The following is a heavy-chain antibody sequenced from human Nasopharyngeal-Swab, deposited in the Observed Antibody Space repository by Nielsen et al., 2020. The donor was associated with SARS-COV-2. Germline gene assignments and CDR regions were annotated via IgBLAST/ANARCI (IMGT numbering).Heavy chain of an antibody. V-gene: IGHV3-30*18. J-gene: IGHJ6*02. Sequence: GGYLRLSWAAFGFTFSSYGMHWVRQAPGKGLEWVAVISYDGSNKYYADSVKGRFTISRDNSKNTLYLQMNSLRAEDTAVYYCAKDGPGDHQVHYYYYGMDVWGQGTTVTVSS. CDR3: AKDGPGDHQVHYYYYGMDV. D-gene: IGHD2-21*02. CDR2: ISYDGSNK. CDR1: GFTFSSYG.